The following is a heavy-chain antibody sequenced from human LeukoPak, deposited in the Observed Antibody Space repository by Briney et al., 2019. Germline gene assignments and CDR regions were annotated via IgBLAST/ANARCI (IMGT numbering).Heavy chain of an antibody. CDR1: GGSIGSYY. V-gene: IGHV4-59*01. J-gene: IGHJ4*02. Sequence: SETLSLTCTVSGGSIGSYYWSWIRQPPGKGLEWIGYICYSGSTNYNPSLKSRVTISVDTTKNQFSLKLSSVTAADTAVYYCARGYGYGDYWGQGTLVTVSS. CDR2: ICYSGST. CDR3: ARGYGYGDY. D-gene: IGHD5-18*01.